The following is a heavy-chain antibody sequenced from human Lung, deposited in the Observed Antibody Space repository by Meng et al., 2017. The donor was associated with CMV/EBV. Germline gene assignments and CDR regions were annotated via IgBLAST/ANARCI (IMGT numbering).Heavy chain of an antibody. CDR3: ARIERRRILKYCGSDCSTTDY. CDR2: IYHSGST. V-gene: IGHV4-4*02. J-gene: IGHJ4*02. D-gene: IGHD2-21*02. CDR1: GIPL. Sequence: GIPLCPWVRHVPGQGLGSVVDIYHSGSTNYNPSLKRQVTISVDKFKNQFSLKLGSVSAADTAAYYCARIERRRILKYCGSDCSTTDYWGQGTLVTVSS.